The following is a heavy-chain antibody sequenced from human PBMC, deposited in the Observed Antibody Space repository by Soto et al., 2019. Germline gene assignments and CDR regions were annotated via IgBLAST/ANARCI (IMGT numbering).Heavy chain of an antibody. CDR3: AHGSGWLHDY. CDR2: IYWDDDK. V-gene: IGHV2-5*02. J-gene: IGHJ4*02. D-gene: IGHD6-19*01. Sequence: QITLKESGPTLVKPTQTLTLTCTFSGFSLSSSAVGVGWIRQPPGKALEWLALIYWDDDKQYSPSLKSRLTITTDTSKNQVVLTMTNMDPVDTATYHCAHGSGWLHDYWGQGILVTVSS. CDR1: GFSLSSSAVG.